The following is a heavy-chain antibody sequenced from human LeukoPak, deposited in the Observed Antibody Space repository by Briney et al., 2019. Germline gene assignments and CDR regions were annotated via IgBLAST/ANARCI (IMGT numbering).Heavy chain of an antibody. CDR1: GFTFNTYT. J-gene: IGHJ4*02. V-gene: IGHV3-21*01. Sequence: GSLRLSCAASGFTFNTYTMNRVRQAPGKGLEWVSSISSSSNYIYYADSVKGRFTISRDNAKNSLYLQMNSLRAEDTAVYYCARDLTDDFWSGYHFDYWGQGTLVTVSS. CDR3: ARDLTDDFWSGYHFDY. D-gene: IGHD3-3*01. CDR2: ISSSSNYI.